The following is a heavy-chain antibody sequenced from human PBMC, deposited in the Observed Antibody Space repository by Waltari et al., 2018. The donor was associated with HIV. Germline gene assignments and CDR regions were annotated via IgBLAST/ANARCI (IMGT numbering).Heavy chain of an antibody. Sequence: VQLVESGGGLVRPGRALRLSSVASAVKFSSCGMPWVRQDTGEWLEWVNVIVYDGNEAYYADAVRSLFTITRNNAKNTLSLRMDRLTTDDTALYYCAKATGRRSGPYDSWGQGTLVTVSS. CDR3: AKATGRRSGPYDS. J-gene: IGHJ4*02. V-gene: IGHV3-30*18. D-gene: IGHD1-1*01. CDR2: IVYDGNEA. CDR1: AVKFSSCG.